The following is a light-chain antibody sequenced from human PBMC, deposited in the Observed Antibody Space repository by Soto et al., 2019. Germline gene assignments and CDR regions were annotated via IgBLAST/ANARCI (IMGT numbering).Light chain of an antibody. J-gene: IGLJ1*01. CDR1: SSDVGSYNL. CDR3: CSYAGSVYV. Sequence: QSVLTQPGSVSGSPGQSITISCTGTSSDVGSYNLVSWYQQHPGKAPKLMIYEGSKRPSGVSNRFSGSKSGNTASLTISGLQAEDEADYYCCSYAGSVYVFGTGTRSPS. V-gene: IGLV2-23*01. CDR2: EGS.